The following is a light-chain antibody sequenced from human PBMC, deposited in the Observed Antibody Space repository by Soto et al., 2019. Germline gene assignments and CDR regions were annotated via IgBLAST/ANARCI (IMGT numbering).Light chain of an antibody. CDR3: QEANNWPYT. CDR1: QSVTDN. V-gene: IGKV3-15*01. CDR2: GAS. Sequence: EIVMTQSPATLSVSPGERATLSCRASQSVTDNLAWYQQKPGQAPRLLIYGASTRATGIPARLSGSGAGTEFTLTISSLQSEDFALYYFQEANNWPYTFGQGTKLEI. J-gene: IGKJ2*01.